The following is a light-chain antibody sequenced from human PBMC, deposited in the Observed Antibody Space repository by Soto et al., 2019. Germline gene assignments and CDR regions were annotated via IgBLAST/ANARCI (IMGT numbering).Light chain of an antibody. J-gene: IGLJ1*01. CDR2: DVS. Sequence: QSVLTQPASVSGSPGQSITISCTGTSSDVGGYNYVSWYQQHPGKAPKLMIYDVSNRPSGVSNRFSGSKSGNTASLTISGLQAEDEADYYCSSYTSSSSYVFGTGTKVTV. CDR1: SSDVGGYNY. V-gene: IGLV2-14*01. CDR3: SSYTSSSSYV.